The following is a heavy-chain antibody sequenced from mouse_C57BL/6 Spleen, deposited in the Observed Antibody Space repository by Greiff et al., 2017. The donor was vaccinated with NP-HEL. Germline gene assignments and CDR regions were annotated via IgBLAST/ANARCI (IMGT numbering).Heavy chain of an antibody. CDR2: IDPEDGDT. CDR3: TTDYGSPYWYFDG. D-gene: IGHD1-1*01. J-gene: IGHJ1*03. V-gene: IGHV14-1*01. CDR1: GFNIKDYY. Sequence: EVQLQQSGAELVRPGASVKLSCTASGFNIKDYYMHWVKQRPEQGLEWIGRIDPEDGDTEYAPKFQGKATMTADTSSNTAYLQLSSLTSEDTAVYYCTTDYGSPYWYFDGWGTGTTVTVSS.